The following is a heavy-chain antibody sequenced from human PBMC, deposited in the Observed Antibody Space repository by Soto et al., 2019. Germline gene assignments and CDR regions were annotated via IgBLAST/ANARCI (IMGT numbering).Heavy chain of an antibody. CDR2: IYSGGST. Sequence: GGSLRLSCAASGFTVSSNYMSWFRQAPGKGLEWVSVIYSGGSTYYADSVKGRFTISRHNSKNTLYLQMNSLRAEDTAVYYCARDRIMLSSGFYSSENYYYYMDVCGKVTSVTVSS. J-gene: IGHJ6*03. CDR3: ARDRIMLSSGFYSSENYYYYMDV. V-gene: IGHV3-53*04. CDR1: GFTVSSNY. D-gene: IGHD6-19*01.